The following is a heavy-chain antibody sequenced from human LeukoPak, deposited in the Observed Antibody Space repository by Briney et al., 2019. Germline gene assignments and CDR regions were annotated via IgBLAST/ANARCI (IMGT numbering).Heavy chain of an antibody. CDR1: GYTFTSYG. V-gene: IGHV1-18*01. J-gene: IGHJ6*02. CDR2: ISAYNGNT. D-gene: IGHD6-13*01. Sequence: ASVKVSCKASGYTFTSYGISWVRQAPGQGLEWMGWISAYNGNTNYAQKLQGRVTMTTDTSTSTAYMELRSLRSDDTAVYYCARDNGGGLSSSWYNNYGMDVWGQGTTVTVSS. CDR3: ARDNGGGLSSSWYNNYGMDV.